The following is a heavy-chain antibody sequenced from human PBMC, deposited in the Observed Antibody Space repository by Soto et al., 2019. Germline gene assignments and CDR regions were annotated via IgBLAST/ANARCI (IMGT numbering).Heavy chain of an antibody. CDR2: INDRGSI. CDR3: ARESHDILTGPPWVWYFDL. Sequence: QVQLQQWGAGPLRPLETLSLTCGVSGGSLSGYYWAWIRQSPGKGLEWIGEINDRGSINYNPSLKSRVSISVDTSKNHYSLNLRSVTAADTVVYYCARESHDILTGPPWVWYFDLWGRGTLVTVSS. V-gene: IGHV4-34*01. J-gene: IGHJ2*01. CDR1: GGSLSGYY. D-gene: IGHD3-9*01.